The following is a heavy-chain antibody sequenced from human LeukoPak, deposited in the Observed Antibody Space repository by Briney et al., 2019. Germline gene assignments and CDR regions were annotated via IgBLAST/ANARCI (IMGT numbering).Heavy chain of an antibody. CDR3: ARNTINWFDP. V-gene: IGHV1-2*02. D-gene: IGHD5-24*01. CDR2: INPNSGGT. CDR1: GYTFTDYY. J-gene: IGHJ5*02. Sequence: ASVKVSCKASGYTFTDYYMHWVRQAPGQGLEWMGWINPNSGGTNYAQKFQGRVSMTKDTSISTAYMELSRLRSDDTAVYYCARNTINWFDPWGQGVLATVSS.